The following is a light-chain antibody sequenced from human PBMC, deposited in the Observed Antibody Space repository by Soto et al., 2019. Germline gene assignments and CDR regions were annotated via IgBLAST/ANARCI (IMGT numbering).Light chain of an antibody. J-gene: IGLJ2*01. CDR3: QSYDSSLSGVV. V-gene: IGLV1-40*01. CDR2: GNS. CDR1: SSNIGAGYD. Sequence: QSVLTQPPSVSEAPGQRVTISCTGSSSNIGAGYDVHWYQQLPGTAPKLLIYGNSNRPSGVPDRFSGSKSGTSASLAITGLQAEAEADYYCQSYDSSLSGVVFGGGTKLTVL.